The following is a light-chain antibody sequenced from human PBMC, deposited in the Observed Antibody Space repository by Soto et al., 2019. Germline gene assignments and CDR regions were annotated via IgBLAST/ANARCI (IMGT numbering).Light chain of an antibody. CDR2: NVY. Sequence: SVLTQPASVSGSPGQSITIFCTGTSSDIGIYNFVSWYQQHPGKAPKLMIYNVYSRPSGVSSRFSGSKSGNTASLTISWLQAEDEADYYCNSYTSASTYVFGTGTKVTVL. V-gene: IGLV2-14*03. CDR1: SSDIGIYNF. J-gene: IGLJ1*01. CDR3: NSYTSASTYV.